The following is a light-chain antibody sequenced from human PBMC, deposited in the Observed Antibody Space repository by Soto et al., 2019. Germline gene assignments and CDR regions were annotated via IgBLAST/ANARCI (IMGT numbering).Light chain of an antibody. J-gene: IGLJ1*01. CDR3: SSYTSSSTSNYV. V-gene: IGLV2-14*01. CDR2: DVS. Sequence: QSMVTQPDFLSGSDVQSTTISCTGTSCGVGGYNYVSWYQQHPGKAPKLMIYDVSNRPSGVSNRFSGSKSGNTASLTISGLQAEDEADYYCSSYTSSSTSNYVFGTGT. CDR1: SCGVGGYNY.